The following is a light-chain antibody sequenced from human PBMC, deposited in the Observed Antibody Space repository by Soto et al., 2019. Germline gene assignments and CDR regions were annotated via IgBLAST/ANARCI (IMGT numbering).Light chain of an antibody. CDR2: GAS. V-gene: IGKV3-20*01. CDR3: QQYGSSTYT. Sequence: EIVLTQSPGSLSLSPRERATLSCRASQSVSSNHLAWYQQKPGQAPRLLIYGASRRATGIPDRFSGSGSGTEFTLTISRLEPEHFAVYYCQQYGSSTYTFGQGTKVDIK. CDR1: QSVSSNH. J-gene: IGKJ2*01.